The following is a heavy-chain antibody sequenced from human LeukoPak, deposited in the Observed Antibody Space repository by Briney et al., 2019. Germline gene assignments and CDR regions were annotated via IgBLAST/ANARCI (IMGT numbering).Heavy chain of an antibody. Sequence: SQTLSLTCTVSGGSISSGSYYWSWIRQPAGKGQEWIGRIYTSGSTNYNPSLKSRVTISVDTSKNQFSLKLSSVTAADTAVYYCARGYCSGGSCYSESGGFDPWGQGTLVTVSS. J-gene: IGHJ5*02. V-gene: IGHV4-61*02. D-gene: IGHD2-15*01. CDR2: IYTSGST. CDR1: GGSISSGSYY. CDR3: ARGYCSGGSCYSESGGFDP.